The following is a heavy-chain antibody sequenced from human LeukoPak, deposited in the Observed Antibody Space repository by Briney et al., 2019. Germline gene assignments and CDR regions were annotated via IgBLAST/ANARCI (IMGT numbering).Heavy chain of an antibody. J-gene: IGHJ4*02. CDR3: ARSEANYDYVRGSYRSYYFDY. Sequence: SETLSLTCTVSGGSISSYYWSWIRQPPGKGLEWIGYIYTSGSTNYNPSLKSRVTISVDTSKNQFSLKLSSVTAADTAVYYCARSEANYDYVRGSYRSYYFDYWGQGTLVTVSS. D-gene: IGHD3-16*02. CDR2: IYTSGST. V-gene: IGHV4-4*09. CDR1: GGSISSYY.